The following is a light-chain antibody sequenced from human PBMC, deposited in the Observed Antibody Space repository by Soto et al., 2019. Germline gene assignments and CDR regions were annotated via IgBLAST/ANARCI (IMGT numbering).Light chain of an antibody. J-gene: IGKJ4*01. V-gene: IGKV3D-7*01. Sequence: IVLTQSPATLSLSPWERGTLSCRASQSINNNYLAWYQQKPGQAPRLLIFGASSRATGIPARFSGSGSGTEFNLTISSLQSEDFAVYFCQQYDDWLRLTFGGGTKVDIK. CDR2: GAS. CDR3: QQYDDWLRLT. CDR1: QSINNNY.